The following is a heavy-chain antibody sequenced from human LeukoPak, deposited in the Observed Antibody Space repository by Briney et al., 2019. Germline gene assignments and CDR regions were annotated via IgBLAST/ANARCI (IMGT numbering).Heavy chain of an antibody. CDR3: ASTIAGAGRGTWFDP. CDR2: INHSGST. D-gene: IGHD6-19*01. Sequence: SETLSLTCAVYGGSFSGYYWSWIRQPPGKGLEWIGEINHSGSTNYNPSLKSRVTIPVDTSKNQFSLKLSSVTAADTAVYYCASTIAGAGRGTWFDPWGQGTLVTVSS. J-gene: IGHJ5*02. V-gene: IGHV4-34*01. CDR1: GGSFSGYY.